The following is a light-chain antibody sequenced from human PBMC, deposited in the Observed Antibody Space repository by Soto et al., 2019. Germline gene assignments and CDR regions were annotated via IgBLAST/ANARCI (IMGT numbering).Light chain of an antibody. CDR2: GAS. J-gene: IGKJ1*01. Sequence: EIVMTQSPATVSVSPGGRVTLSCRATQTVTTNLAWHQQKPGQAPRLLIYGASTRATDVPARFSGSGSGTEFTLTISSLQSEDFAVYYCQQYHNWPQTFGQGTKVNIK. CDR3: QQYHNWPQT. V-gene: IGKV3-15*01. CDR1: QTVTTN.